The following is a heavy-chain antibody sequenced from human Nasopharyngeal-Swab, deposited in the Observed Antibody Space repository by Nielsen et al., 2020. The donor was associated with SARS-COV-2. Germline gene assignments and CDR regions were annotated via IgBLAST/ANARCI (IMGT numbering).Heavy chain of an antibody. D-gene: IGHD2-2*01. CDR2: ISYDGSNK. J-gene: IGHJ6*03. Sequence: GGSLRLSCAASGFTFSSYAMHWVRQAPGKGLEWVAVISYDGSNKYYADSVKGRFTISRDNSKNTLYLQMNSLRAEDTAVYYCARDSFYCSSTSCPDFNYYYYMDVWGKGTTVTVSS. CDR1: GFTFSSYA. CDR3: ARDSFYCSSTSCPDFNYYYYMDV. V-gene: IGHV3-30-3*01.